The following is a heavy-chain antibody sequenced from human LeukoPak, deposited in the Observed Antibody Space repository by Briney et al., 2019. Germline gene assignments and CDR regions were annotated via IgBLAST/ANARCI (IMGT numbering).Heavy chain of an antibody. V-gene: IGHV4-59*01. CDR2: IYYSGST. CDR1: GGSISSYY. J-gene: IGHJ6*03. CDR3: ARDAAEDYYYMDV. D-gene: IGHD6-13*01. Sequence: PSQTLSLTCTVSGGSISSYYWSWIRQPPGKGLEWIGYIYYSGSTNYNPSLKSRVTISVDTSKNQFSLKLSSVTAADTAVYYCARDAAEDYYYMDVWGKGTTVTVSS.